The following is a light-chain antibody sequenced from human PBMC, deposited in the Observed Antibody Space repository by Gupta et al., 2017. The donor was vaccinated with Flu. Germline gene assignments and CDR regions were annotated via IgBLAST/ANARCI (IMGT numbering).Light chain of an antibody. Sequence: SYELTQPPSVSVSPGQTARTTCSGDALPKQYAYWYQQKPGQAPVLVIYKDSERPSGIPERFSGSSSGTTVTLTISGVQAEDEADYYCQSADSSGTYNWVFGGGTKLTVL. CDR2: KDS. V-gene: IGLV3-25*02. J-gene: IGLJ3*02. CDR3: QSADSSGTYNWV. CDR1: ALPKQY.